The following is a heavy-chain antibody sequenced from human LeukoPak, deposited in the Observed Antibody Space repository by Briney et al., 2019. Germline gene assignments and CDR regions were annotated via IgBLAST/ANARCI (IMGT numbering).Heavy chain of an antibody. D-gene: IGHD6-13*01. CDR1: GYTFTSYD. V-gene: IGHV1-18*01. J-gene: IGHJ5*02. CDR2: ISAYNGNT. Sequence: GASVKVSCKASGYTFTSYDISWVRQAPGQGLEWMGWISAYNGNTNYAQKLQGRVTMTTDTSTSTAYMELRSLRSDDTAVYYCARVSSSSWTNWFDPWGQGTLVTVSS. CDR3: ARVSSSSWTNWFDP.